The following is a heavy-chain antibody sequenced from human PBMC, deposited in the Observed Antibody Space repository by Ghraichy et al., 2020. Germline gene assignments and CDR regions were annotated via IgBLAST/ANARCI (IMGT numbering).Heavy chain of an antibody. J-gene: IGHJ4*02. CDR1: GFTFSSYW. D-gene: IGHD3-10*01. V-gene: IGHV3-7*03. CDR3: ASYYGSGSDYFDY. CDR2: IKQDGSEK. Sequence: GGSLRLSCAASGFTFSSYWMSWVRQAPGKGLEWVANIKQDGSEKYYVDSVKGRFTISRDNAKNSLYLQMNSLRAEDTAVYYCASYYGSGSDYFDYWGQGTLVTVSS.